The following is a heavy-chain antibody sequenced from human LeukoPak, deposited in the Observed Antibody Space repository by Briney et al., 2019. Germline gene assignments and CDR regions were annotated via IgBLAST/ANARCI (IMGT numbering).Heavy chain of an antibody. D-gene: IGHD1-26*01. CDR3: AKDVGHNWFDP. CDR1: GFTFSSYA. J-gene: IGHJ5*02. Sequence: GASLRLSGAASGFTFSSYAMSWVRQAPGKGLEWVSVISGSGGSTYYADSVKGRFTISRDNSKNTLYLQMNSLRAEDTAVYYCAKDVGHNWFDPWGQGTLVTVSS. CDR2: ISGSGGST. V-gene: IGHV3-23*01.